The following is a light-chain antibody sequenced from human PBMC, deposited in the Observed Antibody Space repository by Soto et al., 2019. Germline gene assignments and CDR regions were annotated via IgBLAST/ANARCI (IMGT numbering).Light chain of an antibody. CDR3: QTWGTGIRV. V-gene: IGLV4-69*01. J-gene: IGLJ1*01. CDR2: VNSDGSH. CDR1: XXXSNYA. Sequence: QLVLTQSPSASASLXXXVKLTCTXXXXXSNYAIAWHQQQPEKGPRYLMKVNSDGSHRKGDGIPDRFSGSSSGAQRYLTISSLQSEDEADYYCQTWGTGIRVFGTGTKLTVL.